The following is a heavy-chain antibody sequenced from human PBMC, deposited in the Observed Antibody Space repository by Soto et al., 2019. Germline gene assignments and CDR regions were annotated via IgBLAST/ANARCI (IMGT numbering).Heavy chain of an antibody. D-gene: IGHD1-1*01. V-gene: IGHV4-4*07. J-gene: IGHJ5*02. Sequence: ETLSLTCTVSGASISGFYWSWIRKSAGKGLEWIGRIYATGTTDYNPSLKSRVMMSVDTPRKQFSLKLRSVTAADTAVYYCVRDGTKTLRDWFDPWGQGISVTVSS. CDR3: VRDGTKTLRDWFDP. CDR1: GASISGFY. CDR2: IYATGTT.